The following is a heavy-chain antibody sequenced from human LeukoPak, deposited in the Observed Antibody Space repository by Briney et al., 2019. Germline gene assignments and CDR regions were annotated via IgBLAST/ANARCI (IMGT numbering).Heavy chain of an antibody. CDR3: ARDRYYYDSSVHQCDF. V-gene: IGHV4-39*07. J-gene: IGHJ4*02. Sequence: SETLSLTCTVSGGSISSSRYYWGWLRQPPGKGLEWMGSIYYSGSTYYHPSLKRRVTISVDTSKNQFSLKLSSVIAADTAVYYCARDRYYYDSSVHQCDFWGQGPLVTVSS. CDR2: IYYSGST. D-gene: IGHD3-22*01. CDR1: GGSISSSRYY.